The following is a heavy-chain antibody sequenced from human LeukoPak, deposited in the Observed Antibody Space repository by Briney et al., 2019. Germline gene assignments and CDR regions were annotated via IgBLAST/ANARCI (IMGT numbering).Heavy chain of an antibody. CDR2: IYYSGST. D-gene: IGHD4-17*01. J-gene: IGHJ4*02. V-gene: IGHV4-39*01. CDR1: GGSISSSSYY. Sequence: PSETLSLTCTVSGGSISSSSYYWGWIRQPPGKGLEWIGSIYYSGSTYYNPSLKSRVTISVDTSKNQFSLKLSSVTAADTAVYYCASRVDYGDYGGGRIGDYWGQGTLVTVSS. CDR3: ASRVDYGDYGGGRIGDY.